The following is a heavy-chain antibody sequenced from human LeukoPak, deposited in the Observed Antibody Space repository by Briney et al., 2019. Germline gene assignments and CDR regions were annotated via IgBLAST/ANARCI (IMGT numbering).Heavy chain of an antibody. CDR2: IIPILGIA. D-gene: IGHD4-17*01. Sequence: ASVKVSCKASGGTFSSYAISWVRQAPGQGLEWMGRIIPILGIANYAQKFQGRVTITADKSTSTAYMELSSLRSEDTAVYHCARDDYGDYVSDSDDYWGQGTLVTVSS. CDR1: GGTFSSYA. V-gene: IGHV1-69*04. J-gene: IGHJ4*02. CDR3: ARDDYGDYVSDSDDY.